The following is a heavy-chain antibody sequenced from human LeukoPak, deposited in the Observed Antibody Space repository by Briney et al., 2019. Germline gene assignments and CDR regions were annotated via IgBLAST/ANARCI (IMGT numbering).Heavy chain of an antibody. CDR1: GFTFSSYG. J-gene: IGHJ3*02. Sequence: GSLRLSCAASGFTFSSYGMHWVRQAPGKGLEWVAFIRYDGSSKYYADSVKGRFTISRDNSKNTLYLQMNSLRAEDTAVYYCAKDGDSSGWYAFDIWGQGTMVTVSS. CDR3: AKDGDSSGWYAFDI. V-gene: IGHV3-30*02. CDR2: IRYDGSSK. D-gene: IGHD6-19*01.